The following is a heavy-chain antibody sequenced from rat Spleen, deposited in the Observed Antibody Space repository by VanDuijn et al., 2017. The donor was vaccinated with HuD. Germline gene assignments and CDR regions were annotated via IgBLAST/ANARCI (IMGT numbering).Heavy chain of an antibody. CDR3: ARDPGYYWYTYEWFAY. D-gene: IGHD1-9*01. Sequence: QVQLKESGPGLVQPSQTLSLTCTVAGFSLTSYNVLWVRQPPGKGLEWMGVIWNTGGTRYNSALKSRLSISKDTSKSQVFLKMNSLQTEDTATYYCARDPGYYWYTYEWFAYWGQGTLVTVSS. CDR1: GFSLTSYN. V-gene: IGHV2-41*01. J-gene: IGHJ3*01. CDR2: IWNTGGT.